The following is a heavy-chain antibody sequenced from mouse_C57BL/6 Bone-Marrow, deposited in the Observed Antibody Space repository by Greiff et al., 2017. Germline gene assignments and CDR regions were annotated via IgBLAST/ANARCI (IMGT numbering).Heavy chain of an antibody. CDR1: GYTFTSYW. V-gene: IGHV1-61*01. D-gene: IGHD1-1*01. CDR2: IYPSDSET. CDR3: AGGGNTRCAY. Sequence: QVQLQQPGAELVRPGSSVKLSCKASGYTFTSYWMDWVKQRPGQGLEWIGNIYPSDSETHYNQKFKDKATLTVDKSSSTAYMQLSSLTSEDSAVXCWAGGGNTRCAYWGQGTLVTVSA. J-gene: IGHJ3*01.